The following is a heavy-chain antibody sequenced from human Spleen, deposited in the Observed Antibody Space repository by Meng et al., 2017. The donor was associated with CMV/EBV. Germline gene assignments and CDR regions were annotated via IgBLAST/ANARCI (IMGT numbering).Heavy chain of an antibody. J-gene: IGHJ6*01. V-gene: IGHV3-21*04. CDR2: ISSSSSYR. CDR1: GFTFSSYT. Sequence: GSLKISCAASGFTFSSYTMIWVRQSPGRGLEWVASISSSSSYRFYIDSVKGRFTISRDNVKKSVYLQMNSLRVEDTGIYYCVRVLEDVVVVVPNYYYGMDAWGQGTAVTVSS. D-gene: IGHD2-15*01. CDR3: VRVLEDVVVVVPNYYYGMDA.